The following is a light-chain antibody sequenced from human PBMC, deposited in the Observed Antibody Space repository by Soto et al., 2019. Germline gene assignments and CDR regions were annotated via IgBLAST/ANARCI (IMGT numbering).Light chain of an antibody. Sequence: QSALTQPASVSGSPGQSITISCTGTSSDVGGYNYVAWYQQHPGKAPKLLIYNVSNRPSGVSNRFSGSKSGNTASLTISGPQAEDEADYYCTSYTNRYTYVFGTGTKVTVL. CDR2: NVS. V-gene: IGLV2-14*01. CDR3: TSYTNRYTYV. CDR1: SSDVGGYNY. J-gene: IGLJ1*01.